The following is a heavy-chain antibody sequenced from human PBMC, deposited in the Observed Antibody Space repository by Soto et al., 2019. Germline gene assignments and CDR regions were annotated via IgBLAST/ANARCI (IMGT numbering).Heavy chain of an antibody. CDR3: AKTGVGDYDFWSGYYSLYYFDY. CDR1: GFTFSSYA. CDR2: ISGSGGST. V-gene: IGHV3-23*01. Sequence: GGSLRLSCAASGFTFSSYAMSWVRQAPGKGLEWVSAISGSGGSTYYADSVKGRFTISRDNSKNTLYLQMNSLRAEDTAVYYCAKTGVGDYDFWSGYYSLYYFDYWGQGTLVTVSS. J-gene: IGHJ4*02. D-gene: IGHD3-3*01.